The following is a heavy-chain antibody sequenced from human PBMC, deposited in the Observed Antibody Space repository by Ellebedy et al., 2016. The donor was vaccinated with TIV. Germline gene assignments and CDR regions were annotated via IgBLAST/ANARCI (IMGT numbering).Heavy chain of an antibody. CDR1: GYTFTGYH. CDR2: INPNSGGT. D-gene: IGHD3-10*01. V-gene: IGHV1-2*02. CDR3: AAERNYYSSGSYYPTDMDV. Sequence: ASVKVSXKASGYTFTGYHMHWVRQAPGQGFEWMGWINPNSGGTNYAQKFQGRVTMTRDTSISTAYMELSRLRSDDTAVYYCAAERNYYSSGSYYPTDMDVWGQGTTVTVSS. J-gene: IGHJ6*02.